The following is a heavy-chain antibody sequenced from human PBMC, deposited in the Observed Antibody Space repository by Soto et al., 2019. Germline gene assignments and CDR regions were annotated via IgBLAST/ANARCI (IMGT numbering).Heavy chain of an antibody. Sequence: ELQLVQSGAEVKKPGESLKISCKDSGNNFARHWVGWVRQMPGKGLESIGIIFPDDSDTTYSPSAQGQVIISADKSISTAYLQWSSLKTSDTAIYYCARRGYCSGGSCWDTWGQGTLVTVSS. D-gene: IGHD2-15*01. J-gene: IGHJ4*02. V-gene: IGHV5-51*03. CDR1: GNNFARHW. CDR2: IFPDDSDT. CDR3: ARRGYCSGGSCWDT.